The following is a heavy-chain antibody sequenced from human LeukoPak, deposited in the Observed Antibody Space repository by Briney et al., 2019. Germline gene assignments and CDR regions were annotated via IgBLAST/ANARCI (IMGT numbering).Heavy chain of an antibody. CDR2: IKQDGSEK. V-gene: IGHV3-7*01. CDR1: GFTFSSYW. D-gene: IGHD3-10*01. Sequence: GGSLRLSCAASGFTFSSYWMTWVRQAPGKGLEWVANIKQDGSEKYYVDSVKGRFTISRDNAKNSLYLQMNSLRAEDTAVYYCARGYYGSGSYQNYYYYMDVWGKGTTVTVSS. J-gene: IGHJ6*03. CDR3: ARGYYGSGSYQNYYYYMDV.